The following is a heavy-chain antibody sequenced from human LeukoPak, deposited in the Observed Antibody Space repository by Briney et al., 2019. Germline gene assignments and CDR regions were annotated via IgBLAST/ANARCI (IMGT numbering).Heavy chain of an antibody. J-gene: IGHJ5*02. Sequence: PGESLKISCKGSGYSFTSYWIGWVRQMPGKGLEWMGIIFPGDSDTRYSPSFQGQVTISADKSISTAYLQWSSLKASDTAMYYCARRPSTLTGYSPSWFDPWGQGTLVTVSS. V-gene: IGHV5-51*01. CDR1: GYSFTSYW. CDR3: ARRPSTLTGYSPSWFDP. CDR2: IFPGDSDT. D-gene: IGHD3-9*01.